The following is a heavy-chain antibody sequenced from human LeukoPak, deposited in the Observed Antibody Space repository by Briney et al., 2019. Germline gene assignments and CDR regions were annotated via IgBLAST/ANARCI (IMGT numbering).Heavy chain of an antibody. Sequence: GGSLRLSCAASGFTFSSYWMSWVRQAPGKGLEWVANIKQDGSEKYYVDSVKGRFTISRDNAKNSLYLQINSLRAEDTAVYYCARDVPKTIAAVPDDAFDIWGQGTMVTVSS. CDR3: ARDVPKTIAAVPDDAFDI. V-gene: IGHV3-7*01. D-gene: IGHD6-13*01. CDR2: IKQDGSEK. CDR1: GFTFSSYW. J-gene: IGHJ3*02.